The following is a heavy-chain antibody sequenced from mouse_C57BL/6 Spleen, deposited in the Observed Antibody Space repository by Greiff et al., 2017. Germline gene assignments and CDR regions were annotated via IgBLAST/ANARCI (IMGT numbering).Heavy chain of an antibody. V-gene: IGHV1-54*01. CDR2: INPGSGST. CDR1: GYAFTNYL. Sequence: QVQLQQSGAELVRPGTSVKVSCKASGYAFTNYLIEWVKQRPGQGLEWIGVINPGSGSTNYNEKFKSKATLTVDKSSSTAYMQLSSLTSEDSAVYYCARTRYFDVWGTGTTVTVSS. J-gene: IGHJ1*03. CDR3: ARTRYFDV.